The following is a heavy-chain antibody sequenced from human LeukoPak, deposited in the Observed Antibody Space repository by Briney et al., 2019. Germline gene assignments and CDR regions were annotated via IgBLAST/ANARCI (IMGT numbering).Heavy chain of an antibody. Sequence: SETLSLTCSVSGGSIGSSSHFWGWIRQPPGKGLEWIGNSHYSGSTYYNPSLKSRVTISVDTSKNQFSLKLSSVTAADTAVYYCARGLRQDYFDYWGQGTLVTVSS. V-gene: IGHV4-39*07. D-gene: IGHD5-12*01. CDR1: GGSIGSSSHF. CDR3: ARGLRQDYFDY. J-gene: IGHJ4*02. CDR2: SHYSGST.